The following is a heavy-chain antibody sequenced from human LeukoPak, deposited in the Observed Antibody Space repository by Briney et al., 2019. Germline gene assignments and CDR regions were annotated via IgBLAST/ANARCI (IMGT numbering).Heavy chain of an antibody. CDR2: IKKDGSEK. J-gene: IGHJ4*02. V-gene: IGHV3-7*02. CDR1: GFTFSSYR. Sequence: GGSLRLSCAASGFTFSSYRMSWVRQAPGKGLEWVSQIKKDGSEKYYVDSVKGRFTISRDKAKNSLYLQMNRLRAEDTAVYYTASCCGGDSYSAYWGQGTLVTVSS. CDR3: ASCCGGDSYSAY. D-gene: IGHD2-21*02.